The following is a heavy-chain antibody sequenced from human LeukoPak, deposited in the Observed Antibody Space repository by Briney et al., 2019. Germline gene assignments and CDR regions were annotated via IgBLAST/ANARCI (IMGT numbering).Heavy chain of an antibody. CDR1: GFTFSSYG. D-gene: IGHD6-19*01. Sequence: PGGSLRLSCAASGFTFSSYGMHWVRQAPGKGLEWVAFIRYDGSNKYYADSVKGRFTISRDNSKNTLSLQMNSLRTEDTAVYYCAKDWASYSSGWYFDYWGQGTLVTVSS. V-gene: IGHV3-30*02. CDR2: IRYDGSNK. CDR3: AKDWASYSSGWYFDY. J-gene: IGHJ4*02.